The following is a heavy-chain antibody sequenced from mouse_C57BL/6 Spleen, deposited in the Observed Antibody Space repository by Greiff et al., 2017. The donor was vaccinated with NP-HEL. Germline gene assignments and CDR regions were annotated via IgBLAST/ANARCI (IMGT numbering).Heavy chain of an antibody. J-gene: IGHJ3*01. V-gene: IGHV2-3*01. CDR1: GFSLTSYG. Sequence: VQLQQSGPGLVAPSQSLSITCTVSGFSLTSYGVSWVRQPPGKGLEWLGVIWGDGSTNYHYALISRLSISKDKAKSHVILKLNSLQTDDTATYYCAKPDYNNGFAYWGQGTLVTVSA. D-gene: IGHD2-5*01. CDR3: AKPDYNNGFAY. CDR2: IWGDGST.